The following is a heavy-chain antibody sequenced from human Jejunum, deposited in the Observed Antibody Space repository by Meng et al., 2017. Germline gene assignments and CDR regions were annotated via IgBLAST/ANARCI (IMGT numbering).Heavy chain of an antibody. CDR2: TYYRSKWSS. CDR1: GDSGSSKSAA. V-gene: IGHV6-1*01. CDR3: ARKAVAVGTFDY. Sequence: QVQLQQSGPGLVETSPTLSLPCAISGDSGSSKSAAWNWIRQSPSRGLEWLGRTYYRSKWSSDYAVSVKSRITINADTSKNQFSLQLNSVTPEDTAVYYCARKAVAVGTFDYWGQGTLVTVSS. D-gene: IGHD6-19*01. J-gene: IGHJ4*02.